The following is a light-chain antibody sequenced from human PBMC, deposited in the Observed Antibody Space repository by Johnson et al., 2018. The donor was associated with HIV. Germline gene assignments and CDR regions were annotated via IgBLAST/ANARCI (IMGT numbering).Light chain of an antibody. V-gene: IGLV1-51*02. J-gene: IGLJ1*01. CDR3: GTWDSSLYAYV. CDR2: ENN. Sequence: SVLTQPPSVSAAPGQKVDISCSGSSSNIGNNYVSWYQQVPGTAPKLLIYENNKRPSGIADRFSGSKSGTSATLGITGLQTGDEADYYCGTWDSSLYAYVFGTGTKVTVL. CDR1: SSNIGNNY.